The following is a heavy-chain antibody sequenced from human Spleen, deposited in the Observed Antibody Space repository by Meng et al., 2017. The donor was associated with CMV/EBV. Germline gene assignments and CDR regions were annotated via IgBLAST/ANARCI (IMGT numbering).Heavy chain of an antibody. D-gene: IGHD3-3*01. Sequence: SVKVSCKASGGTFISYAISWVRQAPGQGLEWMGGIIPIFGTANYAQKFQGRVTITTDESTSTAYMELSSLRSEDTAVYYCARMGATYYDFWSGYLTTNYYYGMDVWGQGTTVTVSS. CDR2: IIPIFGTA. J-gene: IGHJ6*02. V-gene: IGHV1-69*05. CDR3: ARMGATYYDFWSGYLTTNYYYGMDV. CDR1: GGTFISYA.